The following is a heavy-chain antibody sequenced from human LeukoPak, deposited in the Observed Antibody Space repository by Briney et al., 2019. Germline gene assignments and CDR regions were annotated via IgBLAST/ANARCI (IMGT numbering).Heavy chain of an antibody. CDR3: ARLGYCTNGVCHVLDY. CDR1: GFTFSSYS. Sequence: GGSLRLSCAASGFTFSSYSMNWVRQAPGKGLEWVSSISSSSSYIYYADSVKGRFTISRDNAKNTLYLQMNSLRAEDTAVYCCARLGYCTNGVCHVLDYWGQGTLVTVSS. D-gene: IGHD2-8*01. CDR2: ISSSSSYI. J-gene: IGHJ4*02. V-gene: IGHV3-21*01.